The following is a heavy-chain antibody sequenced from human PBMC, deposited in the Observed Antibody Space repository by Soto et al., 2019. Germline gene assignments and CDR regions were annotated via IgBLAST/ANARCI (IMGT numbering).Heavy chain of an antibody. CDR1: GGSVTSGGYY. V-gene: IGHV4-31*03. CDR3: ARGGNDGPRDYFPY. J-gene: IGHJ4*02. D-gene: IGHD1-1*01. CDR2: IYYRGDT. Sequence: LSLTCTVSGGSVTSGGYYWSWIRQHPAKGLEWIGYIYYRGDTYYNPSLKSRVTMSVDTSKNHFSLKLSSVTAADTAMYYCARGGNDGPRDYFPYWGQGTLVTVSS.